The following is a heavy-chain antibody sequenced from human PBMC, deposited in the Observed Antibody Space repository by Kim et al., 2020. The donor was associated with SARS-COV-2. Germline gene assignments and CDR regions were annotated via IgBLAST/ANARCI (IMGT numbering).Heavy chain of an antibody. D-gene: IGHD3-22*01. CDR3: ARDPFITMILVAVGYYYGMDV. J-gene: IGHJ6*02. CDR2: IYYSGST. Sequence: SETLSLTCTVSGGSISSSSYYWGWIRQPPGKGLEWIGSIYYSGSTYYNPSLKSRVTISVDTSKNQFSLKLSSVTAADTAVYYCARDPFITMILVAVGYYYGMDVWGQGTTVTVSS. V-gene: IGHV4-39*02. CDR1: GGSISSSSYY.